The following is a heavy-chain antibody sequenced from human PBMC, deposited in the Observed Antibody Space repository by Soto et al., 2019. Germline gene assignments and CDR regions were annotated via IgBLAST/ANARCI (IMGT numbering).Heavy chain of an antibody. CDR1: GFTFGNHW. J-gene: IGHJ4*02. CDR3: AKAEVDY. CDR2: MNSDGSTT. Sequence: GGSLRLSGAASGFTFGNHWIHWVRQAPWKGLEWVSRMNSDGSTTNYADSVKGRFTVSRDNAKNTLYLQMNSLRAEDTAVYYCAKAEVDYFGPGTLVTVSS. V-gene: IGHV3-74*01.